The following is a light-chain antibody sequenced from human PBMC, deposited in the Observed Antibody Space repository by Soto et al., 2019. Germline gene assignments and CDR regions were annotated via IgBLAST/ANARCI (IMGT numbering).Light chain of an antibody. Sequence: IQLTQSPSSLSASVGDRVTITCRASQGIGSYLAWYQQKPGEAPRLLIFAASTLQSGVPSRFSGSGSGTDFTLTISSLQPEDFATYYCQQSYSTLAITFGQGTRLEIK. V-gene: IGKV1-39*01. J-gene: IGKJ5*01. CDR3: QQSYSTLAIT. CDR2: AAS. CDR1: QGIGSY.